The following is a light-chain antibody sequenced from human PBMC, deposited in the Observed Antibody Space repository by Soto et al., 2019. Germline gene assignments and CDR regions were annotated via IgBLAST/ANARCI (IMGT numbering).Light chain of an antibody. CDR2: GAS. CDR1: QSVSSSY. CDR3: QQYGSSSWT. V-gene: IGKV3-20*01. Sequence: ESVLTQSPGPLSLSPGERATLSRRAGQSVSSSYLAWYQQKPGQAPRLLIYGASSRATGIPDRFSGSGSGTDFTLTISRLEPEDFAVYYCQQYGSSSWTFGQGTKV. J-gene: IGKJ1*01.